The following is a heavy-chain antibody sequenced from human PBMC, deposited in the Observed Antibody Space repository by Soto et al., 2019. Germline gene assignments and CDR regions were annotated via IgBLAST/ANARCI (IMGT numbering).Heavy chain of an antibody. CDR3: ARDSGIRGPSGDLDY. CDR1: GYTFMSHV. J-gene: IGHJ4*02. D-gene: IGHD1-20*01. V-gene: IGHV1-3*01. CDR2: VTGGKCDT. Sequence: QVQLVQSGAEVKEPGASVKVSCRASGYTFMSHVMHWVRQAPGQRLEWMGWVTGGKCDTKYSQNFQGRVTITRDTSATTAYMELSRLTSEDTAVYYCARDSGIRGPSGDLDYWGQGTLVTVSS.